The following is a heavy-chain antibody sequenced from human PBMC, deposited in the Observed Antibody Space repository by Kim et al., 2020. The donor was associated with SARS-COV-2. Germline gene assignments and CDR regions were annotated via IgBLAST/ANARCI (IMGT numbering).Heavy chain of an antibody. CDR1: GGSISSGGYY. V-gene: IGHV4-31*03. CDR3: ARGLNCSSTSCYLEQQLALGY. Sequence: SETLSLTCTVSGGSISSGGYYWSWIRQHPGKGLEWIGYIYYSGSTYYNPSLKSRVTISVDTSKNQFSLKLSSVTAADTAVYYCARGLNCSSTSCYLEQQLALGYWGQGTLVTVSS. J-gene: IGHJ4*02. D-gene: IGHD2-2*01. CDR2: IYYSGST.